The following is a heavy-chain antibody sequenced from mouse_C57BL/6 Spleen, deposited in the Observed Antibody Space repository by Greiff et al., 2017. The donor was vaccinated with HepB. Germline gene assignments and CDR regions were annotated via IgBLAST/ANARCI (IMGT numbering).Heavy chain of an antibody. CDR1: GFTFSDYY. CDR2: INYDGSST. Sequence: DVQLVESEGGLVQPGSSMKLSCTASGFTFSDYYMAWVRQVPEKGLEWVANINYDGSSTYYLDSLKSRFIISRDNAKNILYLQMSSLKSEDTATYYCARGGYDYDLYYFDYWGQGTTLTVSS. J-gene: IGHJ2*01. V-gene: IGHV5-16*01. CDR3: ARGGYDYDLYYFDY. D-gene: IGHD2-4*01.